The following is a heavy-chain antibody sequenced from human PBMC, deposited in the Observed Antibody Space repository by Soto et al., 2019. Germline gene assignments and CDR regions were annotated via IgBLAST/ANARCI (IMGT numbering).Heavy chain of an antibody. CDR2: MSPKTANT. D-gene: IGHD7-27*01. CDR1: GYTFTSYD. V-gene: IGHV1-8*01. J-gene: IGHJ5*01. Sequence: ASVKVSCKASGYTFTSYDINWGRQTAGQGLEWMGWMSPKTANTGYAQKFQGRVTMTRSTSISTAYMELSSLTSEDTAVYYCTGGPPNWGFDSWGQGTPVTSPQ. CDR3: TGGPPNWGFDS.